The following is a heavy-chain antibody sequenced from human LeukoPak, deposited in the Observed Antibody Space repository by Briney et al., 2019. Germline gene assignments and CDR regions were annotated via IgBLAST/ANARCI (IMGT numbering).Heavy chain of an antibody. CDR1: GGSISSTGYY. V-gene: IGHV4-39*07. Sequence: RSSETLSLTCTVSGGSISSTGYYWGWIRQPPGKGLEWIGSMYYSGNTYYNPSLKSRVTISVDTSKNQFSLKLSSVTAADTAVYYCARDVDTAMVIPKWFDPWGQGTLVTVSS. J-gene: IGHJ5*02. D-gene: IGHD5-18*01. CDR2: MYYSGNT. CDR3: ARDVDTAMVIPKWFDP.